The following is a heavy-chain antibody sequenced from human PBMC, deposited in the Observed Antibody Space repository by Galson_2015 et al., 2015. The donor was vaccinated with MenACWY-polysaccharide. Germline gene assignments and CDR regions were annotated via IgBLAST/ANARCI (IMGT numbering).Heavy chain of an antibody. CDR1: GFTFSSYW. CDR3: AKDGAPPSIHFDS. D-gene: IGHD1-14*01. V-gene: IGHV3-7*01. CDR2: INQDGSEK. Sequence: SLRLSCASSGFTFSSYWMSWVRQAPGKGLEWVANINQDGSEKYYVDSLKGRFTISRDNAKKSLYLQMNSLRAEDTAVYYCAKDGAPPSIHFDSWGRGTLVTVSS. J-gene: IGHJ4*02.